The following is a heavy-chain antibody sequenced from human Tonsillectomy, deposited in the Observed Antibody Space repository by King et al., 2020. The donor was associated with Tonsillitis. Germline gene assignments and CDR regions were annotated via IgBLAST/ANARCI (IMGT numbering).Heavy chain of an antibody. CDR3: ARDFDAGWFEF. CDR2: IKHDGSEK. V-gene: IGHV3-7*03. J-gene: IGHJ5*01. Sequence: VQLVESGGGLVLPGGSLRLSCAASGFSFSNYWMSWVRQAPGKGLEWLANIKHDGSEKYYVDSVKGRFSISRDNAKNSVYLQMNSLRADDTAVYYCARDFDAGWFEFWGQGTLVTVSS. CDR1: GFSFSNYW. D-gene: IGHD3-9*01.